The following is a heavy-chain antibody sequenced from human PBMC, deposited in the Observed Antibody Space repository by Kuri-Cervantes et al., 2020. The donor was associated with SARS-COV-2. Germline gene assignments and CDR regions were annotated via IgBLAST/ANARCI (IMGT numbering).Heavy chain of an antibody. Sequence: LSLPCAASGFTFSSYAMSWVRQAPGKGLVWVSRINPDGSYTNNADSVKGRFTLSRDNAKNMLFLQMNSLRAEDTAVYYCAREYYYGSGSYYPAFSNWGQGNLVHVYS. CDR3: AREYYYGSGSYYPAFSN. CDR2: INPDGSYT. V-gene: IGHV3-23*01. CDR1: GFTFSSYA. D-gene: IGHD3-10*01. J-gene: IGHJ4*02.